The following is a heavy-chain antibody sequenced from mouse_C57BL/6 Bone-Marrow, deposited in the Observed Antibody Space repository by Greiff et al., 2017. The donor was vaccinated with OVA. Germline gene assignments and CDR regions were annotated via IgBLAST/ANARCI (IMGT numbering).Heavy chain of an antibody. Sequence: QVQLQQSGAELARPGASVKLSCKASGYTFTSYGISWVKQRTGQGLEWIGEIYHRSGNTYYNEKFKGKATLTADKSSSTAYMELRSLTSEDSAVYFCATYYSKRGGGYWGQGTTLTVSS. CDR1: GYTFTSYG. CDR2: IYHRSGNT. D-gene: IGHD2-5*01. V-gene: IGHV1-81*01. J-gene: IGHJ2*01. CDR3: ATYYSKRGGGY.